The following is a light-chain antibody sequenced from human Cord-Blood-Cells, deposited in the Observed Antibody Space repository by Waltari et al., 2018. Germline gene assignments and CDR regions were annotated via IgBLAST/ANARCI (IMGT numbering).Light chain of an antibody. V-gene: IGKV3-20*01. CDR1: QSVSSSY. CDR2: GAS. J-gene: IGKJ1*01. CDR3: QQYGSSPPGT. Sequence: IVLTQSPGTLSLSPGERATLSCRASQSVSSSYLAWYQQKPGQAPRLLIYGASSRATGIPDRFSCSGSGTDFTLTISRLEPEDFAVYYCQQYGSSPPGTFGQGTKVEIK.